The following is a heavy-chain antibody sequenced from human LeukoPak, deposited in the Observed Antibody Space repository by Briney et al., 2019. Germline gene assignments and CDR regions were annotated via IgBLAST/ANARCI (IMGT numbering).Heavy chain of an antibody. J-gene: IGHJ1*01. D-gene: IGHD3-16*01. V-gene: IGHV3-23*01. CDR1: GFSFSSHG. CDR2: ISPSGDIT. Sequence: GGSLRLSCAGSGFSFSSHGMNWVRQAPGKGLEWVSGISPSGDITYYTDSVRGRFTISRDNFKNTLSLQVNSLGAEDTAMYYCAKDDDWGRYKHWGQGTLVTVSS. CDR3: AKDDDWGRYKH.